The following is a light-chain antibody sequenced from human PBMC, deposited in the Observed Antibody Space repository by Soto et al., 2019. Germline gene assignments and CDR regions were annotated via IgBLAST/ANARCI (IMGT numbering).Light chain of an antibody. CDR1: SSDVGSYNL. V-gene: IGLV2-23*02. CDR3: CSYAGSSTYV. J-gene: IGLJ1*01. CDR2: EVS. Sequence: QSALTQPASVSGSPGQSITISCTGTSSDVGSYNLVSWYQQHPGKAPKLMIYEVSKRPSGVSNRFSGSKSGITASLTISGLQAEDEADYYCCSYAGSSTYVFGTGTKVS.